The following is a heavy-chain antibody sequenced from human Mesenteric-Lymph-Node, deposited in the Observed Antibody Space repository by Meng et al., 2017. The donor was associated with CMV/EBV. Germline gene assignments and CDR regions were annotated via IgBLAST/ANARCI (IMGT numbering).Heavy chain of an antibody. CDR2: IKSTTNGGTT. D-gene: IGHD3-10*01. CDR1: GFTFSDGW. J-gene: IGHJ4*02. V-gene: IGHV3-15*01. CDR3: PIHTWTSGTYGGN. Sequence: GGPLRLSCAASGFTFSDGWMNWVRQAPGKGLEWVGRIKSTTNGGTTDYAAPVKGRFTISRDDSKNMLYLQMNSLKTEDTAVYYCPIHTWTSGTYGGNWGQGTLVTVSS.